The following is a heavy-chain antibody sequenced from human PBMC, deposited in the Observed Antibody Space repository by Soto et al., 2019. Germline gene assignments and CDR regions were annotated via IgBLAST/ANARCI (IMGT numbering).Heavy chain of an antibody. Sequence: GGGLIQPGGSLRLSCAASGFTVSSHYMSWVRQAPGKGLEWVSVIYSGGSTYYADSVKGRFTISRDNSKNTLYLQMNSLRAEDTAVYYCASDRYSYGLILWYWGQGTLVTVSS. D-gene: IGHD5-18*01. J-gene: IGHJ4*02. CDR3: ASDRYSYGLILWY. CDR1: GFTVSSHY. V-gene: IGHV3-53*01. CDR2: IYSGGST.